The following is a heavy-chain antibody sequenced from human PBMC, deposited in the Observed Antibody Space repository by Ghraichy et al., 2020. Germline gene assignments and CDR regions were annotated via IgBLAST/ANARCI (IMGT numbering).Heavy chain of an antibody. CDR3: ARGYSYGYGYYGMDV. J-gene: IGHJ6*02. D-gene: IGHD5-18*01. Sequence: SETLSLTCTVSGGSISSSSYYWGWIRQPPGKGLEWIGSIYYSGSTYYNPSLKSRVTISVDTSKNQFSLKLSSVTAADTAVYYCARGYSYGYGYYGMDVWGQGTTVTVSS. CDR2: IYYSGST. V-gene: IGHV4-39*01. CDR1: GGSISSSSYY.